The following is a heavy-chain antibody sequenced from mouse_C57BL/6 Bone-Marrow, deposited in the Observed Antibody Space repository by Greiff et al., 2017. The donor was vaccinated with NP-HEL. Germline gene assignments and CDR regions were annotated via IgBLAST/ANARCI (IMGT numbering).Heavy chain of an antibody. CDR2: IRLKSDNYAT. J-gene: IGHJ1*03. V-gene: IGHV6-3*01. Sequence: EVMLVESGGGLVQPGGSMKLSCVASGFTFSNYWMNWVRQSPEKGLEWVAQIRLKSDNYATHYAESVKGRFTISRDDSKSSVYLQMNNLRAEDTGIYYCLTVVVYWYFDVWGTGTTVTVSS. CDR1: GFTFSNYW. D-gene: IGHD1-1*01. CDR3: LTVVVYWYFDV.